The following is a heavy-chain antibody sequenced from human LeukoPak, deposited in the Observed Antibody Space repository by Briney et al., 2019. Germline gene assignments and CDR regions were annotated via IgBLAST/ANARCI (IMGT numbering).Heavy chain of an antibody. CDR2: IYYSGST. Sequence: SETLSLTCTVSGGSISSSSYYWGWIRQPPGKGLEWIGSIYYSGSTYYNPSLESRVTISVDTSKNQFSLKLSSVTAADTAVYYCARALDTPFDPWGQGTLVTVSS. CDR3: ARALDTPFDP. CDR1: GGSISSSSYY. J-gene: IGHJ5*02. D-gene: IGHD5-18*01. V-gene: IGHV4-39*07.